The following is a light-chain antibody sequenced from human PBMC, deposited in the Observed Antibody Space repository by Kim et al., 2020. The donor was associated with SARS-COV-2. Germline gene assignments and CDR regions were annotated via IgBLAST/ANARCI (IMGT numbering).Light chain of an antibody. CDR2: GKN. Sequence: AWGPTVRTTCQGDSLRSYYASWYQQKPGQAPVLVIYGKNNRPSGIPDRFSGSSSGNTASLTITGAQAEDEADYYCNSRDSSGNHVVFGGGTKLTVL. CDR3: NSRDSSGNHVV. J-gene: IGLJ2*01. V-gene: IGLV3-19*01. CDR1: SLRSYY.